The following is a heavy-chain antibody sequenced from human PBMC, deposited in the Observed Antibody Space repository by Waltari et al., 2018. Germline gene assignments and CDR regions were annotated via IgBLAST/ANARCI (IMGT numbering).Heavy chain of an antibody. CDR3: ARQTFTIFGVVIRFYGMDV. V-gene: IGHV4-39*01. Sequence: QLQLQESGPGLVKPSETLSLTCTVSGGSISSSSYYWGWIRQPPGKGLEWIGSIYYSGSTYYNPALKGRVTISVDTSKNQFSLKLRSVTAADTAVYYCARQTFTIFGVVIRFYGMDVWGQGTTVTVSS. J-gene: IGHJ6*02. CDR2: IYYSGST. CDR1: GGSISSSSYY. D-gene: IGHD3-3*01.